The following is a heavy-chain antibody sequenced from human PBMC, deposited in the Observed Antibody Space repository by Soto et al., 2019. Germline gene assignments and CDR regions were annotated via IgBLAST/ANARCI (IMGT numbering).Heavy chain of an antibody. V-gene: IGHV1-2*04. D-gene: IGHD3-22*01. Sequence: ASVKVSCKASGYTFTGYYMHWVRQAPGQGLEWMGWINPNSGGTNYAQKFQGWVTMTTDASISTAYMELSSLRSEDTAVYYCARDAKRVYDDSSSALGWFDPWGQGTLVTAPQ. CDR3: ARDAKRVYDDSSSALGWFDP. CDR2: INPNSGGT. CDR1: GYTFTGYY. J-gene: IGHJ5*02.